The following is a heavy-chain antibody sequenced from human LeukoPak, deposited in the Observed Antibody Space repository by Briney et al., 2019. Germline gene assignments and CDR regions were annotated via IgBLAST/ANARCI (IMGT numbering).Heavy chain of an antibody. CDR2: ILGGGGT. D-gene: IGHD4-17*01. Sequence: VGSLRLSCAASGLIFHNYALVWIRRAPGKGPEWVSAILGGGGTFYADAVKGRFTISRDNSKNTLYLQMNSLRAEDTATYYCGQDPNGNYIGAFDFWGRGTMVTVSS. J-gene: IGHJ3*01. CDR3: GQDPNGNYIGAFDF. CDR1: GLIFHNYA. V-gene: IGHV3-23*01.